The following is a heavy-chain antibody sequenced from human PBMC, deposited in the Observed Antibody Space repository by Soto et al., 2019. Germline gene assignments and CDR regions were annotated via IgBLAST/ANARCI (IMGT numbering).Heavy chain of an antibody. D-gene: IGHD1-20*01. CDR1: GFMFSAYW. CDR3: AREWGSNWYDDF. J-gene: IGHJ4*02. Sequence: EVQLVESGGGLVQPGGSLRLSCAASGFMFSAYWMSWVRQAPGKGLEWVANINQDGSEKYYVDSVKGRFTISRDNAKNSLFLQMDSLRVVDTAVYYCAREWGSNWYDDFWGQGTLFTVSS. V-gene: IGHV3-7*03. CDR2: INQDGSEK.